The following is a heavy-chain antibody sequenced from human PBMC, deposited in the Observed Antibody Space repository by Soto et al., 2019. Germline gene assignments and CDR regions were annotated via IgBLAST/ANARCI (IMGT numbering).Heavy chain of an antibody. D-gene: IGHD6-19*01. V-gene: IGHV3-53*02. Sequence: EVQLVETGGGLIQPGGSLRLSCAASGFTVSSNDMIWVVQAPGKGLEWVSVIYSGGSTYYADAVKGRFTISRDNSKNTLYLQMHSRRAEDTAVYYCARGLGSSGWKSSFDYWGQGTLVTVSS. CDR3: ARGLGSSGWKSSFDY. J-gene: IGHJ4*02. CDR2: IYSGGST. CDR1: GFTVSSND.